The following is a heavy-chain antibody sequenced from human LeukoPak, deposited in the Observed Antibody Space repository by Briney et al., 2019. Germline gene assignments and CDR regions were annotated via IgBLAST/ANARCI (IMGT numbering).Heavy chain of an antibody. CDR1: GGSISSISSNNYH. D-gene: IGHD4-23*01. V-gene: IGHV4-39*02. Sequence: SETLSLTCIVSGGSISSISSNNYHWGWIRQPPGKGLEWIGSIHYSGSTYYNPSLKSRVTISVDTSKNQFSLKLSSVTAADTALYYCAREMGVVTAHGIDVWGQGTTVAVSS. J-gene: IGHJ6*02. CDR2: IHYSGST. CDR3: AREMGVVTAHGIDV.